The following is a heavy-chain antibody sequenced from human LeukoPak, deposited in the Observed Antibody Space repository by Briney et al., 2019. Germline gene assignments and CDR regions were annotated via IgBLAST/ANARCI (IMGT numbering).Heavy chain of an antibody. Sequence: ASVKVSCKASGYTLTGDYMHWVRQAPGQGLEWMGWINPSSGDTNYAQKFQGRVTMTRDTSISKAYMELSRLRSDDTAVYYGAKNPYEYYFDYWDQGTLVTVSS. V-gene: IGHV1-2*02. D-gene: IGHD5-12*01. CDR3: AKNPYEYYFDY. CDR2: INPSSGDT. CDR1: GYTLTGDY. J-gene: IGHJ4*02.